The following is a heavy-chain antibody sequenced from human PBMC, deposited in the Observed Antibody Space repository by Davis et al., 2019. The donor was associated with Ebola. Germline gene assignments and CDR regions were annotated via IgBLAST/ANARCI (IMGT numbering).Heavy chain of an antibody. V-gene: IGHV4-34*01. CDR3: ARLKIFGVVIIYYYGMDV. J-gene: IGHJ6*02. Sequence: MPSETLSLTCAVYGGSFSGYYWSWIRQPPGKGLEWIGEINHSGSTNYNPSLKSRVTISVDTSKNQFSLKLSSVTAADTAVYYCARLKIFGVVIIYYYGMDVLGQGTTVTVSS. CDR2: INHSGST. D-gene: IGHD3-3*01. CDR1: GGSFSGYY.